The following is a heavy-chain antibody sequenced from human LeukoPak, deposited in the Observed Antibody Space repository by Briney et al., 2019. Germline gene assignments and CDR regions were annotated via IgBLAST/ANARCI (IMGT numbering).Heavy chain of an antibody. CDR2: TKEDGSEK. CDR3: ARDSGLTTVTTYWDY. D-gene: IGHD4-17*01. Sequence: GGSLRLSCAAYGFTFSTYWMSWVRQAPGKGLEWVANTKEDGSEKYYVDSVKGRFTISRDNAKNSLYLQMNSLRAEDTAVYYCARDSGLTTVTTYWDYWGQGTLVTVSS. CDR1: GFTFSTYW. J-gene: IGHJ4*02. V-gene: IGHV3-7*05.